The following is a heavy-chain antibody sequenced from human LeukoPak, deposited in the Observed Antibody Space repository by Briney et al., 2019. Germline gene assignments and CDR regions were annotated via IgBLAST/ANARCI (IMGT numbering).Heavy chain of an antibody. CDR3: ARGRLFVVD. Sequence: SETLSLTCAVYGGSFNGYYWSWIRQPPGKGLEWIGEINHGGGTNYNPSLKSRVTISVDTSKNQFSLKLSSVTAADTAVYYCARGRLFVVDWGQGTLVTVSS. J-gene: IGHJ4*02. CDR2: INHGGGT. CDR1: GGSFNGYY. V-gene: IGHV4-34*01. D-gene: IGHD6-6*01.